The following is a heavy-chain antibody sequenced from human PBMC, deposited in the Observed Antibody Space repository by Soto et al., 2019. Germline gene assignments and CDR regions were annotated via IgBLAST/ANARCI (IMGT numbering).Heavy chain of an antibody. V-gene: IGHV3-23*01. Sequence: CIRLSCSASGFTPCRYAMSCVRHYPVNGLESVSDINRSAGITYYADSVKGRFTISRDNSKNTLYLQMNSLRAEDTAVYYCEKEVSGHFDNWGLGALVPVSS. CDR2: INRSAGIT. CDR3: EKEVSGHFDN. J-gene: IGHJ4*02. D-gene: IGHD3-10*01. CDR1: GFTPCRYA.